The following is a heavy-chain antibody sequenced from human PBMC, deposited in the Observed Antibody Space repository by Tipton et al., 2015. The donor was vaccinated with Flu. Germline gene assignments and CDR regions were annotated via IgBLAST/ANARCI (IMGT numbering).Heavy chain of an antibody. D-gene: IGHD3-10*01. CDR1: GFPFTSYW. V-gene: IGHV3-7*01. CDR3: ARSQVLPLERGLILPYGMDF. J-gene: IGHJ6*02. Sequence: SLRLSCAASGFPFTSYWMTWVRQAPGKGLEWVANINQDGSDKYYVASVEGRFTISRDNAKNSLFLQVNSLRSEDTAVYYCARSQVLPLERGLILPYGMDFWGQGTHVTVSS. CDR2: INQDGSDK.